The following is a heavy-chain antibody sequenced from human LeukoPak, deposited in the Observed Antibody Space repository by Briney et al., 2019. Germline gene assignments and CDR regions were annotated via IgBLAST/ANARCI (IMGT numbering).Heavy chain of an antibody. D-gene: IGHD1-26*01. CDR3: ARDLAPYSGSYLGSYYYYGMDV. J-gene: IGHJ6*02. CDR2: INPNSGGT. Sequence: GASVKVSCKASGYTFTGYYMHWVRQAPGQGLEWMGWINPNSGGTNYAQKFQGRVTMTRDTSISTAYMELSRLRSDDTAVYYCARDLAPYSGSYLGSYYYYGMDVWGQGTTVTVSS. CDR1: GYTFTGYY. V-gene: IGHV1-2*02.